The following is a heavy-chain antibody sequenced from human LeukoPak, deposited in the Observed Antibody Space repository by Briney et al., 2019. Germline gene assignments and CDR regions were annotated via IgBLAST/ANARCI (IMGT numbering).Heavy chain of an antibody. CDR1: GYTFTSYG. J-gene: IGHJ3*02. CDR3: ARYDYGDYSRPYDAFDI. CDR2: INPNSGGT. V-gene: IGHV1-2*02. D-gene: IGHD4-17*01. Sequence: ASVKVSCKASGYTFTSYGISWVRQAPGQGLEWMGWINPNSGGTNYAQKFQGRVTMTRDTSISTAYMELSRLRSDDTAVYYCARYDYGDYSRPYDAFDIWGQGTMVTVSS.